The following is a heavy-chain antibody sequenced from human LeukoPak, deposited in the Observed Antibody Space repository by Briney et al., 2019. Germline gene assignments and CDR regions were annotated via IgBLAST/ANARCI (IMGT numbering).Heavy chain of an antibody. Sequence: GRSLRLSCAASGFTFSSYAMRWVRQAPGKGLEWVAVISYDGSNKSYADSMKGRFTISRDNSKNTLYLQMNSLRAEDTAVYYWARETGSAVGSTDFDYWGQGTLVTVSS. CDR1: GFTFSSYA. D-gene: IGHD4-17*01. V-gene: IGHV3-30-3*01. CDR2: ISYDGSNK. J-gene: IGHJ4*02. CDR3: ARETGSAVGSTDFDY.